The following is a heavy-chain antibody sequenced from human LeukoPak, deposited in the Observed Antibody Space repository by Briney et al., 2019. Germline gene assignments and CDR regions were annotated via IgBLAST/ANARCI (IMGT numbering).Heavy chain of an antibody. V-gene: IGHV3-21*04. Sequence: GGSLRLSCAASGFTFSSYSMNWVRQAPGKGLEWVSSISSSSSYIYYADSVRGRFTISRDNAKNSLYLQMNSLKTEDTALYYCAKDTADYCALGTCSGGFDSWGQGTLVTVSS. CDR1: GFTFSSYS. J-gene: IGHJ4*02. CDR2: ISSSSSYI. CDR3: AKDTADYCALGTCSGGFDS. D-gene: IGHD3-10*02.